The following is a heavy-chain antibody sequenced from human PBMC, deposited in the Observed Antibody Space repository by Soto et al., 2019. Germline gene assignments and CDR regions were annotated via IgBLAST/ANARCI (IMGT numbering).Heavy chain of an antibody. Sequence: ASVKFPCKVSGYTLTELSMHWVRQAPRKGLEWMGGFDPEDGETIYAQKFQGRVTMTEDTSTDTAYMELSSLRSEDTAVYYCATQNYYDSSGYSLDYWGQGTLVTVSS. CDR3: ATQNYYDSSGYSLDY. J-gene: IGHJ4*02. CDR1: GYTLTELS. CDR2: FDPEDGET. V-gene: IGHV1-24*01. D-gene: IGHD3-22*01.